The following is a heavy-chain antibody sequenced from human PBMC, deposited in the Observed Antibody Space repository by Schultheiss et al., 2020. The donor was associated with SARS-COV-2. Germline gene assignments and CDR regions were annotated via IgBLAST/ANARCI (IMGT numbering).Heavy chain of an antibody. J-gene: IGHJ4*02. Sequence: GGSLRLSCAASGFTFNGYDMHWVRQAPGKGLEWVAVIWYDGSNKYYADSVKGRFTISRDNAKNSLYLQMNSLRAEDTAVYYCARDDYDSSGYYIYWGQGTLVTVSS. CDR3: ARDDYDSSGYYIY. V-gene: IGHV3-33*08. D-gene: IGHD3-22*01. CDR1: GFTFNGYD. CDR2: IWYDGSNK.